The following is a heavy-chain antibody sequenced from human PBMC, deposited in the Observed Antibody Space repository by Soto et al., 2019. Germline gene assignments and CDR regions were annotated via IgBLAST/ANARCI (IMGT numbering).Heavy chain of an antibody. J-gene: IGHJ4*02. CDR2: ISAYNGNT. CDR3: AKSGGWYDEIHY. Sequence: QVQLVQSGAEVKKPGASVKVSCKASGYTFTSYGITWVRQAPGQRLEWMGWISAYNGNTNYAQKFQGRITMTTDTSTIAAYMELRSLRSDDTALYYCAKSGGWYDEIHYWCQGTLVTVSS. V-gene: IGHV1-18*01. CDR1: GYTFTSYG. D-gene: IGHD6-19*01.